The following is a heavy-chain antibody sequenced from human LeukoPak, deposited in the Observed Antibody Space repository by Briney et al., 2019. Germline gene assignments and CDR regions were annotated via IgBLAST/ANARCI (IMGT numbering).Heavy chain of an antibody. CDR2: IFDGDTT. V-gene: IGHV3-66*02. Sequence: PGGSLRLSCAASGLSVSNYYMNWVRLAPGKGLEWVSVIFDGDTTYYADSVKGRFTISRDNSKNTVYLQMNSLRTEDTAVYHCAGDRNGDYCFEHWGQGILVTVSS. D-gene: IGHD1-1*01. J-gene: IGHJ4*02. CDR1: GLSVSNYY. CDR3: AGDRNGDYCFEH.